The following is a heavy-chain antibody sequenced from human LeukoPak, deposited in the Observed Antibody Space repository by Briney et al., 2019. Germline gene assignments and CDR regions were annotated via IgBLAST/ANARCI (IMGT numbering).Heavy chain of an antibody. J-gene: IGHJ6*02. CDR3: ARSYYSSSVMDV. D-gene: IGHD3-22*01. V-gene: IGHV4-59*01. CDR2: IYYSGST. CDR1: GGSISSYY. Sequence: SETLSLTCTVSGGSISSYYWSWNRQPPGKELEWIGYIYYSGSTNYNPSLRSRVTISVDTSKNQFSLKLSSVTAADTAVYYCARSYYSSSVMDVWGQGTTVTVSS.